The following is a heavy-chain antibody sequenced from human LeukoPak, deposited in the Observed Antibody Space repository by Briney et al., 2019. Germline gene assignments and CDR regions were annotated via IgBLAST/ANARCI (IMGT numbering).Heavy chain of an antibody. CDR1: GFTFSSYA. CDR3: ARMHIVVVVAATREATFDY. CDR2: ISYDGSNK. J-gene: IGHJ4*02. V-gene: IGHV3-30*04. Sequence: QAGGSLRLSCAASGFTFSSYAMHWVRQAPGKGLEWVAVISYDGSNKYYADSVKGRFTISRDNSKNTLYLQMNSLRAEDTAVYYCARMHIVVVVAATREATFDYWGQGTLVTVSS. D-gene: IGHD2-15*01.